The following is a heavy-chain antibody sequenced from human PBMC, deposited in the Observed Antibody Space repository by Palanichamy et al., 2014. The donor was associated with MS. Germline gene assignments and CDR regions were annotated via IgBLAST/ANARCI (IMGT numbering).Heavy chain of an antibody. D-gene: IGHD2/OR15-2a*01. CDR3: ARNHGTFYPYYFDY. CDR2: IKQDGGET. J-gene: IGHJ4*02. CDR1: GLTFSGYW. V-gene: IGHV3-7*01. Sequence: PGGSLRLSCAASGLTFSGYWMTWVRQAPGKGLEWVANIKQDGGETYYVDSVKGRFIISRDNAKNSLYLQMNSLRAEDTAVYYCARNHGTFYPYYFDYWGQGTLVTVSS.